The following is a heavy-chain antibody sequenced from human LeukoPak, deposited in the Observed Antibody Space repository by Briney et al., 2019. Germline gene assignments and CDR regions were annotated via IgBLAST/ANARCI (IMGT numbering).Heavy chain of an antibody. Sequence: QAGGSLRLFCAAPGFTFDDYAMHWVRQAPGKGLEWVSGISWNSGSIGYADSVKGRFTISRDNAKNSLYLQMNSLRAEDTAVYYCAREPAAGDYWGQGTLVTVSS. CDR1: GFTFDDYA. D-gene: IGHD6-13*01. J-gene: IGHJ4*02. CDR2: ISWNSGSI. CDR3: AREPAAGDY. V-gene: IGHV3-9*01.